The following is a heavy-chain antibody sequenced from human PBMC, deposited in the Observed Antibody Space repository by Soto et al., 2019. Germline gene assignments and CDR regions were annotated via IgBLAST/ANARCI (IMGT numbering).Heavy chain of an antibody. Sequence: GGSLRLSCAASGFTFSSYAMSWVRQAPGKGLEWVSAISGSGGSTYYADSVKGRFTISRDNSKNTLYLQMNSLRAEDTAVYYCAKSLKVRGVNYMDVWGKGTTVTVSS. CDR3: AKSLKVRGVNYMDV. CDR1: GFTFSSYA. V-gene: IGHV3-23*01. CDR2: ISGSGGST. J-gene: IGHJ6*03. D-gene: IGHD3-10*01.